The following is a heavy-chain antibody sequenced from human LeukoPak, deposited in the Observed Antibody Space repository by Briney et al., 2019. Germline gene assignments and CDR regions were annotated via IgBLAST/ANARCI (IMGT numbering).Heavy chain of an antibody. J-gene: IGHJ4*02. CDR1: GYTFTGYY. V-gene: IGHV1-2*02. CDR2: INPNSGGT. Sequence: ASVKVSCKASGYTFTGYYMHWVRQAPGQGLEWMGWINPNSGGTNYAQKFQGRVTVTRDTSISTAYMELSRLRSDDTAVYYCARANDCSSTSCYEADFDYWGQGTLVTVSS. D-gene: IGHD2-2*01. CDR3: ARANDCSSTSCYEADFDY.